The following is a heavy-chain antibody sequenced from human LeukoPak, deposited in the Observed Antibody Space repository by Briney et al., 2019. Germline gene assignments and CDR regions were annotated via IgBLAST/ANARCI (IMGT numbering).Heavy chain of an antibody. Sequence: AGSMSLSSAGYAFSFDDLALDWDRPAQGKGLGWELLTSCDGSSTSYTDSVKGRFTMSRDTSTHSLYLQRHSLRDTATCLYFRAKEGMATILEGGLDCWVRGTLVTVSS. CDR2: TSCDGSST. CDR1: AFSFDDLA. D-gene: IGHD5-24*01. J-gene: IGHJ4*02. CDR3: AKEGMATILEGGLDC. V-gene: IGHV3-43D*03.